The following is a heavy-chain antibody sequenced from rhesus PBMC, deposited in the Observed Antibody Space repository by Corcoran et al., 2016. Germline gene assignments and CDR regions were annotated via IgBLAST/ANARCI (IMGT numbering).Heavy chain of an antibody. D-gene: IGHD3-28*01. CDR1: GGSIGAYY. J-gene: IGHJ4*01. CDR2: IDGNIAGT. Sequence: QVQLQESGPGLVKPSETLSLTCAVSGGSIGAYYWSWIRQAPGEGLGGIGNIDGNIAGTNYNPSLKSRVTISKDASKNQFSLKLSSVTSADTAVYYCAIDPYYGRGSGGYFDYWGQGVLVTVSS. V-gene: IGHV4-81*01. CDR3: AIDPYYGRGSGGYFDY.